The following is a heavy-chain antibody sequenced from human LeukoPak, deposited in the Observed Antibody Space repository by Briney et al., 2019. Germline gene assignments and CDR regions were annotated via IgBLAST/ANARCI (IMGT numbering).Heavy chain of an antibody. Sequence: PGGSLRLSCVGSGFTFSSYAMSWVRPAPGKGLEWVSAISGSEGRTFYADSVKGRFAISRDNTENTVYLQMSSLRAEDTAVYYCAKESPYCSGSNCRQYYFDYWGQGTLVTVSS. V-gene: IGHV3-23*01. D-gene: IGHD2-15*01. J-gene: IGHJ4*02. CDR3: AKESPYCSGSNCRQYYFDY. CDR2: ISGSEGRT. CDR1: GFTFSSYA.